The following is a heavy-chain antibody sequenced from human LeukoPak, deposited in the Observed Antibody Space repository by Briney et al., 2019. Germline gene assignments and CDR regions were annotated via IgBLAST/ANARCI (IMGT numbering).Heavy chain of an antibody. CDR3: ARVGRWLQLYYFDY. V-gene: IGHV1-18*01. CDR1: GGTFSSYA. Sequence: ASVKVSCKASGGTFSSYAISWVRQAPGQGLEWMGWISAYNGNTNYAQKLQGRVTMTTDTSTSTAYMELRSLRSDDTAVYYCARVGRWLQLYYFDYWGQGTLVTVSS. J-gene: IGHJ4*02. D-gene: IGHD5-24*01. CDR2: ISAYNGNT.